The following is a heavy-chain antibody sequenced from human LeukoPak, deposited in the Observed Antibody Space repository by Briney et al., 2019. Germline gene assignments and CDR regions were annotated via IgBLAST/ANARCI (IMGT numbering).Heavy chain of an antibody. Sequence: SETLSLTCTVSGGSISSYYWSWIRQPPGKGLEWIGYIYCSGSTNYNPSLKSRVTISVDTSKNQFSLKLSSVTAADTAVYYCARGPPMVVTPFDYWGQGTLVTVSS. CDR1: GGSISSYY. V-gene: IGHV4-59*01. J-gene: IGHJ4*02. D-gene: IGHD4-23*01. CDR3: ARGPPMVVTPFDY. CDR2: IYCSGST.